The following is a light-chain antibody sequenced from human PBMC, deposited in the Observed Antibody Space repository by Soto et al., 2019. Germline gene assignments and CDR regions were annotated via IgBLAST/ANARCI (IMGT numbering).Light chain of an antibody. CDR1: QSISSW. J-gene: IGKJ1*01. CDR2: DAS. Sequence: DIQMTQSPSTLSASVGDRVTITCRASQSISSWLAWYQPKPGKAPKLLIYDASSLESGVPSRFSGSGSGTEFTLTISSLQPDEFATYYCQQYNSYTWTFGQGTKVDNK. CDR3: QQYNSYTWT. V-gene: IGKV1-5*01.